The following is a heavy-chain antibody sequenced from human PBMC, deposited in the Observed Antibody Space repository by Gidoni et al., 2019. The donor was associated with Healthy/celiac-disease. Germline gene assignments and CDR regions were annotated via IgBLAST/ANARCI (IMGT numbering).Heavy chain of an antibody. D-gene: IGHD2-21*01. V-gene: IGHV3-15*01. CDR3: TTDWGGEHYYYGMDV. CDR1: GFTFSNAW. CDR2: IKSKNDGGTT. Sequence: EVQLVESGGGLVKPGGSLRLSCAASGFTFSNAWMSWVSQAPGKGLEWVGSIKSKNDGGTTDYAAPVKGRFTISRDDSKNTLYMQMNSLKTEDTAVYYCTTDWGGEHYYYGMDVWGQGTTVTVSS. J-gene: IGHJ6*02.